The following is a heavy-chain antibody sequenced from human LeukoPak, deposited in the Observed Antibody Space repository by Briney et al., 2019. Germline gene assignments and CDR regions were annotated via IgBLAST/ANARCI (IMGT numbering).Heavy chain of an antibody. J-gene: IGHJ4*02. Sequence: GGSLRLSCAASGLTFSSYGMSWVRQAPGKGLEWVANIKQDGSEKYYVDSVKGRFTISRDNAKNSLYLQMNSLRAEDTAVYYCARAESLWFGELFGYYFDYWGQGTLVTVSS. CDR3: ARAESLWFGELFGYYFDY. V-gene: IGHV3-7*01. CDR2: IKQDGSEK. D-gene: IGHD3-10*01. CDR1: GLTFSSYG.